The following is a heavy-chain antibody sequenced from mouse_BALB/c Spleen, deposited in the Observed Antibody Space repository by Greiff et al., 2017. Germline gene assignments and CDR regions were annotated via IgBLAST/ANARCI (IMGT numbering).Heavy chain of an antibody. Sequence: VQLQQSGPELVKPGASVKMSCKASGYTFTDYVISWVKQRTGQGLEWIGEIYPGSGSTYYNEKFKGKATLTADKSSNTAYMQLSSLTSEDSAVYFCARSTTVVAPDYWGQGTTLTVPS. CDR3: ARSTTVVAPDY. CDR2: IYPGSGST. J-gene: IGHJ2*01. CDR1: GYTFTDYV. V-gene: IGHV1-77*01. D-gene: IGHD1-1*01.